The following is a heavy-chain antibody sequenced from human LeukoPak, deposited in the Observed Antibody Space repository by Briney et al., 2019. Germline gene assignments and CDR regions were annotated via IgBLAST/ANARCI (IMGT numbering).Heavy chain of an antibody. CDR3: AKLRFGEYPYYYYGMDV. V-gene: IGHV4-34*01. CDR2: INHSGST. D-gene: IGHD3-10*01. CDR1: GGSFSGYY. J-gene: IGHJ6*02. Sequence: SETLSLTCAVYGGSFSGYYWSWIRQPPGKGLEWIGEINHSGSTNYSPSLKSRVTISVDTSKNQFSLKLSSVTAADTAVYYCAKLRFGEYPYYYYGMDVWGQGTTVTVSS.